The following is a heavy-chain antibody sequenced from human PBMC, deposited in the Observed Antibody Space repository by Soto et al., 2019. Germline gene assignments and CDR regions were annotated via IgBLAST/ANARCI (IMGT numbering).Heavy chain of an antibody. CDR3: ATASFITGSGRIGYYYYAMDV. CDR2: IIPMFGPT. J-gene: IGHJ6*02. Sequence: QVQLVQSGAEVKKPGSSVKVSCKASGRTFSNFAINWVRQAPGQGLEWMGGIIPMFGPTNSAQKFQGRVTITADESTSTAYMELSSLRSEDTAVYYCATASFITGSGRIGYYYYAMDVWGQGTTVTVAS. D-gene: IGHD1-20*01. CDR1: GRTFSNFA. V-gene: IGHV1-69*01.